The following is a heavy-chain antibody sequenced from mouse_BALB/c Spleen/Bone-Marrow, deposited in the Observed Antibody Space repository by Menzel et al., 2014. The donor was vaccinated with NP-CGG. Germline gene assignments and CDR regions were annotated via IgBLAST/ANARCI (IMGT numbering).Heavy chain of an antibody. D-gene: IGHD2-14*01. Sequence: VQRVESGAELMTTGASVKLSSKATGFTFSDNWIEWVKQRPGHGLEWIGEILPGSGTTNYNEKFKGKATFTADTSSNTAYLQLSSLTSEDSDVYYCARDSRYGRGYAMDYWGQGPPGTASS. J-gene: IGHJ4*01. CDR2: ILPGSGTT. CDR1: GFTFSDNW. CDR3: ARDSRYGRGYAMDY. V-gene: IGHV1-9*01.